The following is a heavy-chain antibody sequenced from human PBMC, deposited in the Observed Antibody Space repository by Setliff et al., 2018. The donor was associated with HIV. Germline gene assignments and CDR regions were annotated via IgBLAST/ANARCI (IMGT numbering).Heavy chain of an antibody. D-gene: IGHD3-10*01. CDR3: AGPRGDEAFDI. CDR1: GGTSSTHA. J-gene: IGHJ3*02. Sequence: SVKVSCKASGGTSSTHAMNWVRQAPGQGLEWMGQIISILEITDYAQKFQGRLTITADEPTNTIYMGLSGLRSEDTAVYYCAGPRGDEAFDIWGQGTTVTVS. V-gene: IGHV1-69*10. CDR2: IISILEIT.